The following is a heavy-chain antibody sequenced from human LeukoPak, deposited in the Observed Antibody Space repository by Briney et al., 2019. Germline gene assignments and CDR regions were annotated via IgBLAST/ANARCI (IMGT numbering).Heavy chain of an antibody. CDR1: GGSISSSNW. CDR2: IYHSGST. D-gene: IGHD3-10*01. J-gene: IGHJ3*02. V-gene: IGHV4-4*02. Sequence: PSETLSLTCAVSGGSISSSNWWRSVRQPPGKGLDWIGEIYHSGSTNYNPSLKSRVTISVDKSKNQFSLKVTSVTAADTAVYYCARIPLVWSAPKGAFDIWGQGTMVTVSS. CDR3: ARIPLVWSAPKGAFDI.